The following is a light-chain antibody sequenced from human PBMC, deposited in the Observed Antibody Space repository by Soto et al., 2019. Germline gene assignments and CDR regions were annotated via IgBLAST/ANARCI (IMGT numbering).Light chain of an antibody. CDR1: QSISSW. V-gene: IGKV1-5*01. Sequence: DIQMTQSPSTLSASVGDRVTITCRASQSISSWLAWYQQKPGKAPKLLIYDASSLESGVPSRFSGSGSGTEFTLTISSLHPDNFATYYCQQYNSYSWTFAQVTKVVIK. CDR2: DAS. CDR3: QQYNSYSWT. J-gene: IGKJ1*01.